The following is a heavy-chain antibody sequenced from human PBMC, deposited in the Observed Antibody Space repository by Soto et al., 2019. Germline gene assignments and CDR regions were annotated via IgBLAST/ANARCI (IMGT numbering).Heavy chain of an antibody. J-gene: IGHJ4*02. V-gene: IGHV3-48*03. D-gene: IGHD6-13*01. CDR3: VRDTMRASAAASLDY. Sequence: EVQLVESGGGLVQPGGSLRLSCAASGFTFSTYEFNWVRQAPGRGLEWISYISVSGNIIRYADSVKGRFTISRDNAENSLHLHMGSLRVDGTAVYFCVRDTMRASAAASLDYWGQGTQAIVSS. CDR1: GFTFSTYE. CDR2: ISVSGNII.